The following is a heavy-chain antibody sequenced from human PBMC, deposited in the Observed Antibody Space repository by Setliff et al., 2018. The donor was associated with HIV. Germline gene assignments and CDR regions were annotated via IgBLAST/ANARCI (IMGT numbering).Heavy chain of an antibody. CDR3: VRVGPWYYGRSGYLASWDY. D-gene: IGHD3-22*01. V-gene: IGHV1-69*10. J-gene: IGHJ4*02. CDR1: GFTFNHYA. CDR2: TIPMSDIP. Sequence: RAPVKVSCKASGFTFNHYALSWVRQAPGQRPEWMGGTIPMSDIPNYAQNFQGRVTITADHSTTTTYMELSSLSSEDTAVYYCVRVGPWYYGRSGYLASWDYWGQGTQVTSPQ.